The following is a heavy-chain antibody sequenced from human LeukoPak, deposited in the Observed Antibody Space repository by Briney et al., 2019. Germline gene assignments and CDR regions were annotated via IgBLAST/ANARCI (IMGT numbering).Heavy chain of an antibody. J-gene: IGHJ5*02. D-gene: IGHD3-10*01. CDR3: ARESEYYYGSGSYYWFDP. CDR1: GGSISSYY. Sequence: SETLSLTCTVSGGSISSYYWSWIRQPPGKGLEWIGYIYYSGSTNYNPSLKSRVTISVDTSKNKFPLTLSSVTAADTAVYYCARESEYYYGSGSYYWFDPWGQGTLVTVSS. V-gene: IGHV4-59*01. CDR2: IYYSGST.